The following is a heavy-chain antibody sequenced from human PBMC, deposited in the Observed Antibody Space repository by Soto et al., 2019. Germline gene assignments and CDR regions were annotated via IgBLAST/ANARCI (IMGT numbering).Heavy chain of an antibody. J-gene: IGHJ1*01. CDR3: ARNNYYDSSGRSAEYFQH. D-gene: IGHD3-22*01. Sequence: SVKVSCKASGGTFSSYAISWVRQAPGQGLEWMGGIIPIFGTANYAQKFQGRVTITADESTSTAYMELSSLRSEDTAVYYCARNNYYDSSGRSAEYFQHWGQGTLVTVS. CDR1: GGTFSSYA. CDR2: IIPIFGTA. V-gene: IGHV1-69*13.